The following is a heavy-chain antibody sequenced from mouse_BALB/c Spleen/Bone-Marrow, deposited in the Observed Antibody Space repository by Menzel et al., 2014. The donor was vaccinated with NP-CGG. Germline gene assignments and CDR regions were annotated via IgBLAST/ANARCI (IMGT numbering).Heavy chain of an antibody. CDR3: VRESAYYGYFDY. Sequence: VKLVESGPELVRPGVSVKISCKGSGYTFTDYAMHWVKQSHAKSLEWIGVISTYYGNTNYNQKFKGKATMTVDKSSSTAYMELARLTSEDSAIYYCVRESAYYGYFDYWGQGTTLTVSS. CDR1: GYTFTDYA. V-gene: IGHV1-67*01. CDR2: ISTYYGNT. J-gene: IGHJ2*01. D-gene: IGHD1-1*01.